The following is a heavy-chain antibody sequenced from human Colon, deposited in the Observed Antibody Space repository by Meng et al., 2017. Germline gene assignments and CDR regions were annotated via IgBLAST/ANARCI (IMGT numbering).Heavy chain of an antibody. CDR1: GYNFISYF. V-gene: IGHV1-2*02. D-gene: IGHD6-19*01. CDR3: ARDLAGLGGF. CDR2: IDPRNGDT. Sequence: QRVQSGAEVKKPGASVKVSCKTFGYNFISYFMYWVRQAPGQGLEWMGYIDPRNGDTRYHQKFQGRVTMTRDTSITTAYMEMTDLRDDDTAVYYCARDLAGLGGFWGQGTLVTVSS. J-gene: IGHJ4*02.